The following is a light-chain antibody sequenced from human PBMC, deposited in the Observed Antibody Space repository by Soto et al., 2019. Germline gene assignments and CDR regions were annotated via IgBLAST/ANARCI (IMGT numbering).Light chain of an antibody. V-gene: IGLV1-44*01. Sequence: QSVLTQPPSASGTPGQRVTISCSGSSSNIGTNTVNWYQHLPGTAPKLLIYSNNQRPSGVPDRFSGSKSDTSASLAISGLQSEDEAHYYCAAWDDSLNGFYVFGTGTKLTVL. CDR3: AAWDDSLNGFYV. CDR1: SSNIGTNT. CDR2: SNN. J-gene: IGLJ1*01.